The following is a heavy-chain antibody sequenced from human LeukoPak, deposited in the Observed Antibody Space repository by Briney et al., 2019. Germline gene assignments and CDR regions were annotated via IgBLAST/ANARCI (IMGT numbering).Heavy chain of an antibody. J-gene: IGHJ1*01. CDR3: ARPRYSSSRHEYFQH. CDR2: INHSGST. Sequence: SETLSLTCAVYGGSFSGYYWSWIRQPPGKGLEWIGEINHSGSTNYNPSLKSRVTISVDTSKNQFPLKLSSVTAADTAVYYCARPRYSSSRHEYFQHWGQGTLVTVSS. CDR1: GGSFSGYY. V-gene: IGHV4-34*01. D-gene: IGHD6-13*01.